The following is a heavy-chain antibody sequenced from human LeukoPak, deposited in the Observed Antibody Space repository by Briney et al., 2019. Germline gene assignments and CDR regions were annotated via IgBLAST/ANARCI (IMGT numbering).Heavy chain of an antibody. V-gene: IGHV4-34*01. J-gene: IGHJ4*02. Sequence: SETLSLTCAVYGGSFSGYYWSWIRQPPGKGLEWIGEINHSGSTNYNPSLKSRVTISVDTSKNQFSLKLSSVTAADTAVYYCARIGYCSSTSCRYYFDYWGQGTLVTVSS. CDR1: GGSFSGYY. CDR3: ARIGYCSSTSCRYYFDY. D-gene: IGHD2-2*01. CDR2: INHSGST.